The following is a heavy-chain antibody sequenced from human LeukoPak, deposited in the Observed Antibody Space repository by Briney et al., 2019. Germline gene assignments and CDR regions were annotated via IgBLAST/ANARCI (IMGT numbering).Heavy chain of an antibody. Sequence: SETLSLTCTVSGDSISNYFWTWIRQPAGKGLEWIGRIYTSGSADYNPSLKSRVTMSLDTSRNQLSLILTTVIAADTAVYYCARASGAAGTLIDYWGQGTLVTVSS. CDR2: IYTSGSA. D-gene: IGHD6-13*01. V-gene: IGHV4-4*07. J-gene: IGHJ4*02. CDR1: GDSISNYF. CDR3: ARASGAAGTLIDY.